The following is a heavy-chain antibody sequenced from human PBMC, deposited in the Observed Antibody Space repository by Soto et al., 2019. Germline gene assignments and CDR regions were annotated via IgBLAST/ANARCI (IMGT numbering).Heavy chain of an antibody. CDR1: GFTFSSYG. Sequence: QVQLVESGGGVVQPGRSLRLSCAASGFTFSSYGMHWVRQAPGKGLEWVAVISYDGSNKYYADSVKGRFTISRDNSKNTLYLKMNSLRAEDTAGYYCAKDRTTGLLFSHYLDYWGHVTLVAVSS. V-gene: IGHV3-30*18. CDR2: ISYDGSNK. CDR3: AKDRTTGLLFSHYLDY. D-gene: IGHD2-21*01. J-gene: IGHJ4*01.